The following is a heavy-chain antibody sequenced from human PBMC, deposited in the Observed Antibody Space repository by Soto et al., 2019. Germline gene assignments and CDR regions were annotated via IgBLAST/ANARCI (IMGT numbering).Heavy chain of an antibody. CDR2: INHSGST. Sequence: SDTLSLTCAVDGGSFSGYYCSWIRQPPGKGLEWMGEINHSGSTNYNPSLNSRVTISVDTSKTTSSLKLSSVTAADTAVYYCARGSKHGYDIRSILRPYWFDPWGQGNLVTISS. J-gene: IGHJ5*02. D-gene: IGHD3-3*01. CDR3: ARGSKHGYDIRSILRPYWFDP. CDR1: GGSFSGYY. V-gene: IGHV4-34*01.